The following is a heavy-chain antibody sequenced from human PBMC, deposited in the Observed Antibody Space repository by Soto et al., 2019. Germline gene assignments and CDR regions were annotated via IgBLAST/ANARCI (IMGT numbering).Heavy chain of an antibody. CDR2: IKQDGSEK. J-gene: IGHJ3*02. V-gene: IGHV3-7*05. D-gene: IGHD2-15*01. CDR3: ARDVTIVVVVAVNDAFDI. CDR1: GFTFSSYW. Sequence: GGSLILSCAASGFTFSSYWMSWVRQAPGKGLEWVANIKQDGSEKYYVDSVKGRFTISRDNAKNSLYLQMNSLRAEDTAVYYCARDVTIVVVVAVNDAFDIWGQGTMVTVSS.